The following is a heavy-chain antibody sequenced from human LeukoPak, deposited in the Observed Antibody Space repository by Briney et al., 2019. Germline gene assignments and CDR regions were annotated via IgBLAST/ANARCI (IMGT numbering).Heavy chain of an antibody. V-gene: IGHV4-4*07. CDR2: IYTSGST. CDR1: GYSISSGYY. Sequence: SETLSLTCTVSGYSISSGYYWGWIRQPAGKGLEWIGRIYTSGSTNYNPSLKSRVTMSIDTSKNQFSLKLSSVTAADTAVYYCARDTYYYGSGSLYFDYWGQGTLVTVSS. CDR3: ARDTYYYGSGSLYFDY. D-gene: IGHD3-10*01. J-gene: IGHJ4*02.